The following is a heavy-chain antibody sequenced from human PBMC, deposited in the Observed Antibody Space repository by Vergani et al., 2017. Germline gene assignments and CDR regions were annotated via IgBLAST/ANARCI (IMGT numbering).Heavy chain of an antibody. CDR2: IYPGDSDT. CDR3: ARSIVVVPAAIGFGLGFDP. Sequence: EVQLVQSGAEVKKPGESLKISCKASGYSFTSYWIGWVRQMPGKGLEWMGIIYPGDSDTRYSPSFQGQVTISADKSISTAYLQWSSLKASDTAMYYCARSIVVVPAAIGFGLGFDPWGQGTLVTVSS. D-gene: IGHD2-2*01. J-gene: IGHJ5*02. CDR1: GYSFTSYW. V-gene: IGHV5-51*01.